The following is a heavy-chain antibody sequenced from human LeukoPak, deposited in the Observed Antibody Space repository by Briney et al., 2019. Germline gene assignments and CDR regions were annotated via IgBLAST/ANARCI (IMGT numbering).Heavy chain of an antibody. J-gene: IGHJ6*02. CDR3: TKSGAIVPAARMSGMDV. V-gene: IGHV3-23*01. D-gene: IGHD2-2*01. Sequence: GSLRLSCAASGFTFSSYAMSWVRQAPGKGLEWVSAISGSGGSTYYADSVKGRFTISRDNSKNTLYLQMNSLRAEDTAVYYCTKSGAIVPAARMSGMDVWGQGTTVTVSS. CDR1: GFTFSSYA. CDR2: ISGSGGST.